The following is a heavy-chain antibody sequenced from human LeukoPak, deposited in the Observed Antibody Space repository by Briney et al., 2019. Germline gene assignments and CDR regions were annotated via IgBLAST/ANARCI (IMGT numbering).Heavy chain of an antibody. CDR3: ARRRGFGESAYYFDY. Sequence: SETLSLTCAVSGDSISGYYWSWIRQPPGKGLEWIGEINHSGSTNYNPSLKSRVTISVDTSKNQFSLKLSSVTAADTAVYYCARRRGFGESAYYFDYWGQGTLVTVSS. D-gene: IGHD3-10*01. CDR2: INHSGST. CDR1: GDSISGYY. J-gene: IGHJ4*02. V-gene: IGHV4-34*01.